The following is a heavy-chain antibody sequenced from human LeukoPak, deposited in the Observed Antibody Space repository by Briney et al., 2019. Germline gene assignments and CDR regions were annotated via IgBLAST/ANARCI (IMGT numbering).Heavy chain of an antibody. CDR2: IIPILNVP. V-gene: IGHV1-69*04. J-gene: IGHJ4*02. Sequence: SVKVSCKASGATFSDYSISWVRQAPGQGLEWMGRIIPILNVPNYARKFEGRIAITADKSTSTAYMELSSLKSEDTAVYYCARDQPRARYFDSWGQGTLVTVSS. D-gene: IGHD1-14*01. CDR1: GATFSDYS. CDR3: ARDQPRARYFDS.